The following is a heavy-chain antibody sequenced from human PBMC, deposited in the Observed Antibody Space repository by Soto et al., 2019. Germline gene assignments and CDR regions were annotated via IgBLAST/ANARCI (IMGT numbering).Heavy chain of an antibody. CDR2: MRSSDNSI. J-gene: IGHJ4*02. Sequence: EVQLVESGGALVQPGGSLRLSCAVSGLSFTTHEMNWVRQALGKGLEWISFMRSSDNSIYYADSVQGRFTISRDDSKNSLYLQMNSLRVEDTAIYYCASSGWGTTGTPYLDDWGQGTLVTVSS. V-gene: IGHV3-48*03. D-gene: IGHD1-1*01. CDR1: GLSFTTHE. CDR3: ASSGWGTTGTPYLDD.